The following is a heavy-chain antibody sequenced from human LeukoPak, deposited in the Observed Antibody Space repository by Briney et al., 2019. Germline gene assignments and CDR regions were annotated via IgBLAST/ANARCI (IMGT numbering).Heavy chain of an antibody. CDR3: AREASSSWYYYYGMDV. J-gene: IGHJ6*02. CDR1: GFTFSNAW. D-gene: IGHD6-13*01. CDR2: IKQDGSEK. V-gene: IGHV3-7*03. Sequence: GGSLRLSCAASGFTFSNAWMSWVRQAPGKGLEWVANIKQDGSEKYYVDSVKGRFTISRDNAKNSLYLQMNSLRAEDTAVYYCAREASSSWYYYYGMDVWGQGTTVTVSS.